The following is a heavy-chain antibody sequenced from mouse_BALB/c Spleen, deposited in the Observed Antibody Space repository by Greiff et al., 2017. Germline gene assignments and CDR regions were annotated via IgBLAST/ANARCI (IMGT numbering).Heavy chain of an antibody. Sequence: EVHLVESGGGLVQPGGSLKLSCAASGFTFSSYGMSWVRQTPDKRLELVATINSNGGSTYYPDSVKGRFTISRDNAKNTLYLQMSSLKSEDTAMYYCARDGGNYYGSSYEAYWGQGTLVTVSA. CDR1: GFTFSSYG. J-gene: IGHJ3*01. D-gene: IGHD1-1*01. CDR3: ARDGGNYYGSSYEAY. V-gene: IGHV5-6-3*01. CDR2: INSNGGST.